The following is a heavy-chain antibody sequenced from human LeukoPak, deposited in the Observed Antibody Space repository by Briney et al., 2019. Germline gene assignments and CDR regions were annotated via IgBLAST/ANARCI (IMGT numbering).Heavy chain of an antibody. V-gene: IGHV3-15*01. CDR2: IKSKTNGGPI. CDR1: GLSFSYAW. J-gene: IGHJ5*02. D-gene: IGHD2/OR15-2a*01. CDR3: TTSLSPMP. Sequence: GGSVRLSCAASGLSFSYAWMTWVRQAPGKGLEWVGRIKSKTNGGPIDYAAPVKGRFTISRDDSENTVYLQMNSLKTEDTAVYYCTTSLSPMPWGQGTLVTVSS.